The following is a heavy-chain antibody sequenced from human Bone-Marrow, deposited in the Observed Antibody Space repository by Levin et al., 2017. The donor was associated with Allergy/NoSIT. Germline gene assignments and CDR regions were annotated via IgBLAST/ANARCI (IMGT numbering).Heavy chain of an antibody. CDR1: GGSIISHY. Sequence: SETLSLTCTVSGGSIISHYWTWIRQPPGKGLEWIGNIYYSGATNSNPSLKSRVTISVDTSKNQFSLKLSSVTAADTAVYYCARLPEMDFGGYYNYGMDVWGQGTTVTVSS. J-gene: IGHJ6*02. D-gene: IGHD2-15*01. V-gene: IGHV4-59*11. CDR3: ARLPEMDFGGYYNYGMDV. CDR2: IYYSGAT.